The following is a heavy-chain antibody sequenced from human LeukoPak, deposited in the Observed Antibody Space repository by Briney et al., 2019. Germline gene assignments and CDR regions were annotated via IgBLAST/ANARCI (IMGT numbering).Heavy chain of an antibody. V-gene: IGHV3-23*01. CDR1: GFTFSSYA. J-gene: IGHJ4*02. Sequence: GGSLRLSCAASGFTFSSYAMSWVRQAPGKGLEWVSAISGSGGSTYYADSVKGRFTISRDNSKNTLYLQMNSLRAEDTAVYYCARGRGSCTSSSCYIDYWGQGTLVTVSS. D-gene: IGHD2-2*02. CDR2: ISGSGGST. CDR3: ARGRGSCTSSSCYIDY.